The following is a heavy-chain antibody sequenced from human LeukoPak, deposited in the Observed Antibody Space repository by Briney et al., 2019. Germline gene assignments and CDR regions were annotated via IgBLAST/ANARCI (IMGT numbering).Heavy chain of an antibody. CDR3: ARGITIFGVVTTQNWFDP. V-gene: IGHV4-31*03. CDR1: GGSISSGGYY. J-gene: IGHJ5*02. Sequence: SETLFLTCTVSGGSISSGGYYWSWIRQHPGKGLEWIGYIYYSGSTYYNPSLKSRVTISVDTSKNQFSLKLSSVTAADTAVYYCARGITIFGVVTTQNWFDPWGQGTLVTVSS. CDR2: IYYSGST. D-gene: IGHD3-3*01.